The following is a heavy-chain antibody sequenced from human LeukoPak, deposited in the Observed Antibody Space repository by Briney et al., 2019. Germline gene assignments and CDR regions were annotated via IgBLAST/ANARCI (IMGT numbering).Heavy chain of an antibody. CDR2: INHSGST. J-gene: IGHJ4*02. Sequence: SETLSLTCAVYGGSFSGYYWSWIRQPPGKGLEWIGEINHSGSTNYNPSLKSRVTISVDTSKNQFSLKLSSMTAADTAVYYCARCPTFYGSGSLYHFDYWGQGALVTVSS. CDR1: GGSFSGYY. V-gene: IGHV4-34*01. D-gene: IGHD3-10*01. CDR3: ARCPTFYGSGSLYHFDY.